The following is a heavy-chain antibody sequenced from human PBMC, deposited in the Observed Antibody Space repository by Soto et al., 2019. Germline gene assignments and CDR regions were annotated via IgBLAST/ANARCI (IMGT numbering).Heavy chain of an antibody. CDR2: INSDGSST. CDR1: GFTFSSYW. V-gene: IGHV3-74*01. J-gene: IGHJ4*02. Sequence: GGSLRLSCAASGFTFSSYWMHWVRQAPGKGLVWVSRINSDGSSTSYADSVKGRFTISRDNAKNTLYLQMNSLRAEDTAVYYCARVVYSGYDGLDYWGQGTLVTVSS. CDR3: ARVVYSGYDGLDY. D-gene: IGHD5-12*01.